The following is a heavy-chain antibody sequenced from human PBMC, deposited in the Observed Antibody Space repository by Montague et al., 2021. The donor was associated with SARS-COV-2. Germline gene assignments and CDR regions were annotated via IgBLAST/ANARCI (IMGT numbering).Heavy chain of an antibody. CDR2: IYWDGDH. CDR1: GFSLNTDGVG. V-gene: IGHV2-5*02. Sequence: PALVKPTQTLTLTCVFSGFSLNTDGVGVAWIRRPPGKALEWLALIYWDGDHRYSPSLKTRLTTTKDTSKNRVVLTMTNLDPVDTATYYCARRYDFYRAEAFDVWGQGTMLTVSS. CDR3: ARRYDFYRAEAFDV. J-gene: IGHJ3*01. D-gene: IGHD3-3*01.